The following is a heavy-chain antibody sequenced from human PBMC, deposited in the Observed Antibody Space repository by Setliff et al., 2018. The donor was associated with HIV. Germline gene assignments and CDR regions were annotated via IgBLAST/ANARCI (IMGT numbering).Heavy chain of an antibody. V-gene: IGHV3-15*01. CDR2: IKSKADGGTM. J-gene: IGHJ3*02. Sequence: PGGSLRLSCAASGFTFSKAWMSWVRQAPGKGLEWVGRIKSKADGGTMEYAAPVRGRFTITRDDSKNTMDLQMNSLKTEDSAGYHCTTGEQGSLWFGELLAPPDAFDIGGQGNAGHRLL. CDR1: GFTFSKAW. CDR3: TTGEQGSLWFGELLAPPDAFDI. D-gene: IGHD3-10*01.